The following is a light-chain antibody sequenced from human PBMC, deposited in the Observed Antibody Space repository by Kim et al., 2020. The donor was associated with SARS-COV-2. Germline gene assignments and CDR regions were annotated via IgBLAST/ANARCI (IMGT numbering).Light chain of an antibody. CDR2: AIS. CDR3: LQYKSYPRT. V-gene: IGKV1-17*03. J-gene: IGKJ1*01. Sequence: ASVGDRVTITCRASQDISNYLAWFQHKPGEAPKPLIYAISSLHSGVPSRFSVSGSGTEFTLTISCLQPEDFATYYCLQYKSYPRTFGQGTKVDIK. CDR1: QDISNY.